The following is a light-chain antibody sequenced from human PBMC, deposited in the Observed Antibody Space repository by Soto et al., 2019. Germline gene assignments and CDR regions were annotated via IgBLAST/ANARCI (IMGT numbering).Light chain of an antibody. CDR3: QQYGSSPFT. CDR2: GAS. J-gene: IGKJ2*01. CDR1: QSVSSSY. V-gene: IGKV3-20*01. Sequence: EIVLTQSPGTLSLSPGERATLSCRASQSVSSSYLAWYQQKPGQAPRLLIYGASSRATGIPDRFSGSGSGKNFALTISRLGPGGFAVYYCQQYGSSPFTFGQGTKLEIK.